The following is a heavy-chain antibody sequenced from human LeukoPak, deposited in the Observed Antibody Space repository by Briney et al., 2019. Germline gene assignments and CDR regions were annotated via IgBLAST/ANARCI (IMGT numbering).Heavy chain of an antibody. CDR3: AREILVYGSGSPLDY. Sequence: SETLSLTCTVSGYSISSGYYWGWIRQPPGKGLEWIGSIYHSGSTYYNPSLKSRVTISVDTSKNQFSLKLSSVTAADTAVYYCAREILVYGSGSPLDYWGQGTLVTVSS. J-gene: IGHJ4*02. CDR1: GYSISSGYY. CDR2: IYHSGST. V-gene: IGHV4-38-2*02. D-gene: IGHD3-10*01.